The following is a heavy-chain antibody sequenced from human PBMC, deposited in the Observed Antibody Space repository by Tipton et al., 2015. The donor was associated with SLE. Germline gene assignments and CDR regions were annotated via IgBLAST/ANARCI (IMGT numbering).Heavy chain of an antibody. Sequence: SLRLSCAASGFNFDDYAMHWVRQGPGKGLEWVSGISLESGSLDYADSVKGRFTISRDNAKNSLYLQMNSLRPEDTALYYCAKAPFEKGPYYYYYYMDVWGRGSTVTVSS. CDR3: AKAPFEKGPYYYYYYMDV. J-gene: IGHJ6*03. V-gene: IGHV3-9*01. D-gene: IGHD3-9*01. CDR2: ISLESGSL. CDR1: GFNFDDYA.